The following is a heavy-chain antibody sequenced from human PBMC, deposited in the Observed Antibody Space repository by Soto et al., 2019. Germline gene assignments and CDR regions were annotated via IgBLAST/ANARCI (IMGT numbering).Heavy chain of an antibody. V-gene: IGHV4-30-2*01. CDR3: ASSHYYDSSGYGWAIDY. CDR2: IYHSGST. D-gene: IGHD3-22*01. CDR1: GGSISSGGYS. Sequence: QLQLQESGSGLVKPSQTLSLTCAVSGGSISSGGYSWSWIRQPPGKGLEWIGYIYHSGSTYYNPSLKSRVTISVDRSKNQFSLKLRSVPAADTAVYYCASSHYYDSSGYGWAIDYWGQGTLVTVSS. J-gene: IGHJ4*02.